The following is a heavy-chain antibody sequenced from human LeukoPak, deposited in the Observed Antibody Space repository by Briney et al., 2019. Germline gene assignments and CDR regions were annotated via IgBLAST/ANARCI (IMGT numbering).Heavy chain of an antibody. Sequence: GGSLRLSCAAPESTFSIYGMTWVRQAPGKGLEWVANINQDGSDKYYVDSGKGRFTISRDNAKKSLYLQMNSLRVEDTAVYYCAQSRGVGYWGQGTLVTVSS. D-gene: IGHD1-26*01. CDR1: ESTFSIYG. J-gene: IGHJ4*02. CDR3: AQSRGVGY. CDR2: INQDGSDK. V-gene: IGHV3-7*01.